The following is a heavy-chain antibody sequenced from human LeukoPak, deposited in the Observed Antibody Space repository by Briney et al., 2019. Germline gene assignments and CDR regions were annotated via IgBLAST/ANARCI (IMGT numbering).Heavy chain of an antibody. CDR2: ITSSSSYI. CDR3: ARLKAARYAFDI. D-gene: IGHD6-6*01. Sequence: GGSLRLSCAASGFTFSSYTMNWVRQAPGKGLEWVSSITSSSSYIYYADSVMGRFTISRDNAKNSLYLQMNSLRAEDTAVYYCARLKAARYAFDIWGQGTMVTVSS. CDR1: GFTFSSYT. J-gene: IGHJ3*02. V-gene: IGHV3-21*01.